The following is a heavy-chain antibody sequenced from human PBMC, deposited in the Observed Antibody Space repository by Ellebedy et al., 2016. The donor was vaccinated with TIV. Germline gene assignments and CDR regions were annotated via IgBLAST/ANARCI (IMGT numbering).Heavy chain of an antibody. CDR1: GGTFSNYA. CDR2: INAANGNT. Sequence: AASVKVSCKASGGTFSNYAISWVRQAPGQGLEWMGWINAANGNTKYSQKFQGRVTITRDTSASTAYMELSSLRSEDTAVYFCALNLETGTSWFDPWGQGTLVTVSS. D-gene: IGHD1-7*01. V-gene: IGHV1-3*01. J-gene: IGHJ5*02. CDR3: ALNLETGTSWFDP.